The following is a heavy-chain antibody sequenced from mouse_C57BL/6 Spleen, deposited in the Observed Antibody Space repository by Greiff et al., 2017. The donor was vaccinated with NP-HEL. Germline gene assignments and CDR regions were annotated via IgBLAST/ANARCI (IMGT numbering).Heavy chain of an antibody. Sequence: QVQLQQPGTELVKPGASVKLSCKASGYTFTSYWMHWVKQRPGQGLEWIGNINPSNGGTNYNEKFKSKATLTVDISSSTAYMQLSSLTSEDSAVYYCARGDSSGYIYYAMDYWGQGTSVTVSS. J-gene: IGHJ4*01. V-gene: IGHV1-53*01. CDR2: INPSNGGT. D-gene: IGHD3-2*02. CDR3: ARGDSSGYIYYAMDY. CDR1: GYTFTSYW.